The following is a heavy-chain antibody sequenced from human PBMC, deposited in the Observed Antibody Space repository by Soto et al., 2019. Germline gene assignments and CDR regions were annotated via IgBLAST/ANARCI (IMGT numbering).Heavy chain of an antibody. D-gene: IGHD2-15*01. J-gene: IGHJ4*02. CDR2: ISGSGGST. V-gene: IGHV3-23*01. Sequence: GGSLRLSCAASGFTFSSYAMSWVRQAPGKGLEWVSAISGSGGSTYYADSVKGRFTISRDNSKNTLYLQMNSLRAEDTAVYYCASDIVVVVAATKGPDYWGQGTLVTVSS. CDR3: ASDIVVVVAATKGPDY. CDR1: GFTFSSYA.